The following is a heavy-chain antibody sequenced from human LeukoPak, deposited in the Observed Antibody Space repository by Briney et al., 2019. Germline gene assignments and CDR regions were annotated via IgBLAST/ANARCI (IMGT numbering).Heavy chain of an antibody. CDR2: INPNSGGT. CDR3: ARGAEFDY. Sequence: GASVNVSCKSSGYSFTGYYINLVRQPPGQGLEWMGWINPNSGGTNYPQRFQGMVTMTRDTSISTAYMELSRLTSDDTAVYYCARGAEFDYWGQGTLVTVSS. V-gene: IGHV1-2*02. J-gene: IGHJ4*02. CDR1: GYSFTGYY.